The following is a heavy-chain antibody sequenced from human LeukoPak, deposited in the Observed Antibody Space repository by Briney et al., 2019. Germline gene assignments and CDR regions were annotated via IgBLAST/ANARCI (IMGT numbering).Heavy chain of an antibody. CDR2: FHPVNGET. D-gene: IGHD3-22*01. CDR1: GYTLNDLS. J-gene: IGHJ3*02. V-gene: IGHV1-24*01. Sequence: ASVKVSCKVSGYTLNDLSLHWVRQAPGKGLEWMGGFHPVNGETMYAQKFQGRVTMTEDTSTDTSYMELSSLRSGDTAVYYCARDDSSGEDAFDIWGQGTMVTVSS. CDR3: ARDDSSGEDAFDI.